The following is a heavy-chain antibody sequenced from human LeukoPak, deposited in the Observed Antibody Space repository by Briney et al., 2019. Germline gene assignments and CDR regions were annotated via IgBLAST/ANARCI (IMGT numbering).Heavy chain of an antibody. CDR2: ISSSGSSI. Sequence: PGGSLRLSCAASGFTFSSYSMNWVRQAPGKGLEWVSFISSSGSSINYADSVKGRFTISRDNAKNSLYLQMSNLRAEDTAVYFCARGGGLDVWGQGATVTVSS. J-gene: IGHJ6*02. CDR1: GFTFSSYS. CDR3: ARGGGLDV. V-gene: IGHV3-21*04. D-gene: IGHD3-16*01.